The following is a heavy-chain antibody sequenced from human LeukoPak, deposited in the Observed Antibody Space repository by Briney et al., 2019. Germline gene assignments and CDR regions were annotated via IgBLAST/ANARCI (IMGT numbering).Heavy chain of an antibody. CDR3: ARARYANAWYAFDI. V-gene: IGHV1-18*01. D-gene: IGHD2-2*01. J-gene: IGHJ3*02. CDR2: ISVYNGNT. CDR1: GYTFISYG. Sequence: ASVKVSCKASGYTFISYGISWVRQAPGQGLEWMGWISVYNGNTNYAQNLQGRVTMTTDTSTSTAYMEVRSLRSDDTAVYYCARARYANAWYAFDIWGHGTMVTVSS.